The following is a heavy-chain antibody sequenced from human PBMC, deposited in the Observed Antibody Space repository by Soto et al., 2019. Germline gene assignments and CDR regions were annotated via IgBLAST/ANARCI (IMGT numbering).Heavy chain of an antibody. Sequence: SGPTLVKPTQTLTLTCTFSGFSLSTSGVGVGWIRQPPGKALEWLALIYWDDDKRYSPSLKSRLTITKDTSKNQVVLTMTNMETVDTATYYCAHTGDIVVVPAMRNWFDPWGQGTLVTVSS. CDR3: AHTGDIVVVPAMRNWFDP. D-gene: IGHD2-2*01. CDR2: IYWDDDK. J-gene: IGHJ5*02. V-gene: IGHV2-5*02. CDR1: GFSLSTSGVG.